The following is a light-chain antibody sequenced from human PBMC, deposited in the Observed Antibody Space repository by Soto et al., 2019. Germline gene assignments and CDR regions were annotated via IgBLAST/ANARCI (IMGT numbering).Light chain of an antibody. CDR2: GAS. Sequence: DVQMTQSPSSLSASVGDRVTITCQASHDISDYLNWYQYKPGEAPKLLIYGASKLEAGLPSRFSGRGSGTDFTFSISSLQPEDIATYYCQQYDNVPLTFGGGTKVDIK. CDR1: HDISDY. J-gene: IGKJ4*01. CDR3: QQYDNVPLT. V-gene: IGKV1-33*01.